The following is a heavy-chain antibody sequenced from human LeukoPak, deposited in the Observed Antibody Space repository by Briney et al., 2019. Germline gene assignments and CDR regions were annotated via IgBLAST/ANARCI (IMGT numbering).Heavy chain of an antibody. Sequence: GGSLRLSCAASGFTFSSYTVSWVRQAPGKGLEWVSGINGTGGSTYYADSVKGRFTISRDNSKNTLYLQMNRLRAEDTAIYYCTKDALISYRGAWSQSDYWGQGTLVTVSS. CDR3: TKDALISYRGAWSQSDY. D-gene: IGHD2-2*01. CDR2: INGTGGST. J-gene: IGHJ4*02. CDR1: GFTFSSYT. V-gene: IGHV3-23*01.